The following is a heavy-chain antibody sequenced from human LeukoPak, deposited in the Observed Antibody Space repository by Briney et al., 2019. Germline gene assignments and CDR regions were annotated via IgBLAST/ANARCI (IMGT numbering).Heavy chain of an antibody. Sequence: GGSLRLSCTASGXTVSSNYMTWVRQAPGKGLEWVSIIYSGGSTYYADSVKGRFTISRDNPKNTLYLQMNSLRADDTAVYYCARDVGFIVGATPGAFDIWGQGTMVTVSS. D-gene: IGHD1-26*01. V-gene: IGHV3-66*01. CDR1: GXTVSSNY. CDR2: IYSGGST. CDR3: ARDVGFIVGATPGAFDI. J-gene: IGHJ3*02.